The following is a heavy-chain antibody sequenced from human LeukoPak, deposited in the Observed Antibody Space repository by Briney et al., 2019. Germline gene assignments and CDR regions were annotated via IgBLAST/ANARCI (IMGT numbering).Heavy chain of an antibody. CDR2: INSDGSST. J-gene: IGHJ3*02. CDR1: GFTFSSYW. Sequence: PGGSLRLSCAASGFTFSSYWMHWVRQAPGKGLVWVSRINSDGSSTSYADSVKGRFTISKDNAKNTLYLQMNSLRAEDTAVYYCARELIMTTVVTKQLGAFDIWGQGTMVTVSS. D-gene: IGHD4-23*01. V-gene: IGHV3-74*01. CDR3: ARELIMTTVVTKQLGAFDI.